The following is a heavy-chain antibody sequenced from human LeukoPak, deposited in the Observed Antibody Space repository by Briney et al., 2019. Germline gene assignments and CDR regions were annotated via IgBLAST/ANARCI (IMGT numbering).Heavy chain of an antibody. V-gene: IGHV3-73*01. CDR2: IRSKANSYAT. CDR1: GFTFSGSA. D-gene: IGHD5-24*01. Sequence: GGSLRLSCAASGFTFSGSAMHWVCQASGKGLEWVGRIRSKANSYATAYAASVKGRFTISRDDSKNTAYLQMNSLKTEDTAVYYCSSSDGPDYYYYYYMDVWGKGTTVTVSS. CDR3: SSSDGPDYYYYYYMDV. J-gene: IGHJ6*03.